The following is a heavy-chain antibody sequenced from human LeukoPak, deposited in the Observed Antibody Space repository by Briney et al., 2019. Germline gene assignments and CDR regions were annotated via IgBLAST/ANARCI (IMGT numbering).Heavy chain of an antibody. D-gene: IGHD3-22*01. CDR1: GGPFSGYY. Sequence: PSETLSLTCAVHGGPFSGYYWTWIRQPPGKGLEWIGEISHSGSTNYNPSLKSRVTISVDTSKNQFSLKLSSVTAADTAVYYCSRALSYRDRSDYFYNWFDPWGQETLVPVSS. CDR3: SRALSYRDRSDYFYNWFDP. J-gene: IGHJ5*02. V-gene: IGHV4-34*01. CDR2: ISHSGST.